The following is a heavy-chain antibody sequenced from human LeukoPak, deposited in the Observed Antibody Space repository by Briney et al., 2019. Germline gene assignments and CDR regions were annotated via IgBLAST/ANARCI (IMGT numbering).Heavy chain of an antibody. J-gene: IGHJ6*03. CDR2: IYYSVIT. CDR1: GVSLSNYY. D-gene: IGHD3-10*01. CDR3: ARTTEEYYGSGKSRKYYSYYYYMDV. Sequence: SETLSLTCTVSGVSLSNYYWSWLRQPPGTGLEWIGDIYYSVITNYNPSLKSRFTISVDSTKNHFSLTLSSVTAADTAVYYCARTTEEYYGSGKSRKYYSYYYYMDVWGKGTTVTVSS. V-gene: IGHV4-59*01.